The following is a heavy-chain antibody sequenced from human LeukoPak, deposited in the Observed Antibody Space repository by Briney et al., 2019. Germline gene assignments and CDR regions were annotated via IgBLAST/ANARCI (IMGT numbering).Heavy chain of an antibody. D-gene: IGHD2-8*01. CDR3: AREVYAGNWFDP. CDR1: GLXFSTCA. V-gene: IGHV3-64*01. CDR2: ISGNGDST. J-gene: IGHJ5*02. Sequence: GGSLRLSCAASGLXFSTCAIHWVRQAPGKGLEYVAAISGNGDSTYYANSVKGRFTISRDNSKNTLYLQMGSLRPEDMAVYYCAREVYAGNWFDPWGQGTLVTVSS.